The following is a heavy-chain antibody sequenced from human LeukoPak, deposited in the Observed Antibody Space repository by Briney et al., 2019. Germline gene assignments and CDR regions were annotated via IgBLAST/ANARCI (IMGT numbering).Heavy chain of an antibody. Sequence: PSETLSLTCAVSGGSISSSNWWSWVRQPPGKGLEWIGEIYHSGSTNYNPSLKSRVTISVDKSKNQFSLKLSSVTAADTAVYYCARVYYDSSGYYASFDYWSQGTLVTVSS. CDR1: GGSISSSNW. J-gene: IGHJ4*02. CDR3: ARVYYDSSGYYASFDY. CDR2: IYHSGST. V-gene: IGHV4-4*02. D-gene: IGHD3-22*01.